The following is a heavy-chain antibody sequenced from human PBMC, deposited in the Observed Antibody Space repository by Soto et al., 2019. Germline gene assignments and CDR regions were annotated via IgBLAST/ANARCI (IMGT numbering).Heavy chain of an antibody. CDR1: GFTFSSYA. V-gene: IGHV3-23*01. J-gene: IGHJ3*01. CDR2: ISGSGGST. Sequence: HPGGSLRLSCAASGFTFSSYAMSWVRQAPGKGLEWVSAISGSGGSTYYADSVKGRFTISRDNSKNTLYLQMNSLRAEDTAVYYCAKDHGDFWSGYYNPSGPLIWGQGTMVTVSS. CDR3: AKDHGDFWSGYYNPSGPLI. D-gene: IGHD3-3*01.